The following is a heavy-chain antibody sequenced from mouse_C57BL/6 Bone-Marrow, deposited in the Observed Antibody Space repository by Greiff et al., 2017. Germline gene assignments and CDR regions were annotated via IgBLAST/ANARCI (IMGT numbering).Heavy chain of an antibody. D-gene: IGHD2-5*01. Sequence: EVQRVESGGGLVKPGGSLKLSCAASGFTFSSYAMSWVRQTPEKRLEWVATLSDGGSYTYYPDNVKGRFPISRDNAKNNLYLQMSHLKSEDTAMYYCASPYYSNYAWFAYWGQGTLVTVSA. CDR1: GFTFSSYA. V-gene: IGHV5-4*01. CDR2: LSDGGSYT. CDR3: ASPYYSNYAWFAY. J-gene: IGHJ3*01.